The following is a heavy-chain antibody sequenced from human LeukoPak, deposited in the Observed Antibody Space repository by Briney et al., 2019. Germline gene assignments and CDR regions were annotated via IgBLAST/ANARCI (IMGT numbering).Heavy chain of an antibody. CDR2: IYHSGST. CDR3: ARDRYDILTGYHENYFDY. Sequence: SETLSLTCTVSGGSISSGGYYWSWIRQPPGKGLEWIGYIYHSGSTYYNPSLKSRVTISVDRSKNQFSLKLSSVTAADTAVYYCARDRYDILTGYHENYFDYWGQGTLVTVSS. J-gene: IGHJ4*02. V-gene: IGHV4-30-2*01. CDR1: GGSISSGGYY. D-gene: IGHD3-9*01.